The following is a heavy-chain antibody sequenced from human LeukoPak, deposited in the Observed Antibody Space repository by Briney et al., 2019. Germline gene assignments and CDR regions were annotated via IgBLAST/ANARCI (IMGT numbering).Heavy chain of an antibody. CDR3: AKSGFGELHGYYYMDV. J-gene: IGHJ6*03. CDR2: ISSSSSYI. D-gene: IGHD3-10*01. V-gene: IGHV3-21*01. Sequence: GGSLRLSCAASGFTFSNYSMNWVRQAPGKGLEWVSSISSSSSYIYYADSVKGRFTISRDNAKNSLYLQMNSLRAEDTAVYYCAKSGFGELHGYYYMDVWGKGTTVTISS. CDR1: GFTFSNYS.